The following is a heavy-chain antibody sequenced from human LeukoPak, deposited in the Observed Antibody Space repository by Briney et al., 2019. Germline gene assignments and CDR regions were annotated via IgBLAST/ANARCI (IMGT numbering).Heavy chain of an antibody. J-gene: IGHJ6*02. CDR2: INPSNGDT. CDR3: ARSWYGMDV. V-gene: IGHV1-2*06. D-gene: IGHD1-14*01. CDR1: GYTFTASY. Sequence: ASVKVSCKASGYTFTASYMQWARQAPGQGLAWMGRINPSNGDTEYEQKFQGRVTMTRDTSISTVYMELSRLTSDDTAVYYCARSWYGMDVWGQGTTVTVSS.